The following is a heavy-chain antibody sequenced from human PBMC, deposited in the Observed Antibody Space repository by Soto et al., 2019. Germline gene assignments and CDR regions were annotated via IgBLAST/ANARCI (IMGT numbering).Heavy chain of an antibody. D-gene: IGHD5-18*01. J-gene: IGHJ4*02. CDR2: INSAGSST. V-gene: IGHV3-74*01. CDR1: GFTLSSYW. CDR3: ARGSGNSYGSFDS. Sequence: EVQLVESGRGLVQPGGSLRLSCAASGFTLSSYWMHWVRQAPGKGLVWVSRINSAGSSTNYAESVKGRFTISRDNAKNTLYLQMISLRAEDTAVYYCARGSGNSYGSFDSWGQGTLVTVSS.